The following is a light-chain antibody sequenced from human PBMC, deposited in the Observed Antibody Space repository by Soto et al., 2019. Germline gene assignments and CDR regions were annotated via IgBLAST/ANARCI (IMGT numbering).Light chain of an antibody. CDR2: GAS. CDR3: HQYGSFPHT. Sequence: EIVLTQSPGTLSLSPGERATLSCRASQSVSGSSLAWYQLKPGQAPRLLISGASSRATGVPDRFSGSESGTDFTCIISSLEPEDFGMYYCHQYGSFPHTFGQGTELETK. V-gene: IGKV3-20*01. CDR1: QSVSGSS. J-gene: IGKJ2*01.